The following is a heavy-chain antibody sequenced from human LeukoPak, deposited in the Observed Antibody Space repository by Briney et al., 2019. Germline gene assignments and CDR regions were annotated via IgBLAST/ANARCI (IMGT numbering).Heavy chain of an antibody. CDR1: GYTFTSYD. D-gene: IGHD1-26*01. Sequence: ASVKVSCKASGYTFTSYDINWVRQATGQGLEWMGWMNPNSGNTGYAQKFQGRVTITRNTSISTAYMELSSLRSEDTAVYYCARGRDSGSYYWFDPWGQGTLVTVSS. J-gene: IGHJ5*02. CDR3: ARGRDSGSYYWFDP. CDR2: MNPNSGNT. V-gene: IGHV1-8*03.